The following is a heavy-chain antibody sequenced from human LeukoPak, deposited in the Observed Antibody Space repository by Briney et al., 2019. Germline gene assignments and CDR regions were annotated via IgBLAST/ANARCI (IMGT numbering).Heavy chain of an antibody. CDR2: IYYSGST. D-gene: IGHD5-24*01. CDR3: TRGSDGEYDS. Sequence: SETLSLTCTVSGGSISSYYWSWIRQPPGKGLEWIGSIYYSGSTNYNPSLKSRVTISVDTSKNQFSLKLSSVTAADTAVYYCTRGSDGEYDSWGQGTLVTVSS. J-gene: IGHJ4*02. V-gene: IGHV4-59*08. CDR1: GGSISSYY.